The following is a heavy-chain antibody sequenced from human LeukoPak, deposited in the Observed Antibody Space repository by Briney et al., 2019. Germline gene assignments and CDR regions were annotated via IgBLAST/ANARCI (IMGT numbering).Heavy chain of an antibody. CDR1: GGSISSSSYY. Sequence: SETLSLTCTVSGGSISSSSYYWGWIRQPPGKGLEWIGSIYYSGSTYYNPSLKSRVTISVDTSKNQFSLKLSSVTAADTAVYYCARHRLPCVHYWGQGTLVTVSS. CDR2: IYYSGST. CDR3: ARHRLPCVHY. J-gene: IGHJ4*02. V-gene: IGHV4-39*01.